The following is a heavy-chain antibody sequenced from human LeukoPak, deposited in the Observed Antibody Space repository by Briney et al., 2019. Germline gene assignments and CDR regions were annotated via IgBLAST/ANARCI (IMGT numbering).Heavy chain of an antibody. CDR2: VYYTGST. Sequence: SETLSLTCTVSGDSVTSGGFYWAWLRQPPGKGLEGIATVYYTGSTYYNPSLKSRVTISIDTSKNHFSLKLRSVVAPDTAVYYCARHSGSGSLSRPFDPWGQGTLVTVSS. CDR3: ARHSGSGSLSRPFDP. V-gene: IGHV4-39*02. D-gene: IGHD3-10*01. CDR1: GDSVTSGGFY. J-gene: IGHJ5*02.